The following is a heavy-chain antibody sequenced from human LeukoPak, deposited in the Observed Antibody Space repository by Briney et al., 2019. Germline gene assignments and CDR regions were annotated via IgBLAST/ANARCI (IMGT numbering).Heavy chain of an antibody. CDR2: IYTSGST. Sequence: SQTLSLTCTVSGGSISSGSYYWSWIRQPAGTGLEWIGRIYTSGSTNHNPSLKSRVTISVDTSKNQFSLKLSSVTAADTAVYYCAGRYSSGWYEDVYWGQGTLVTVSS. CDR1: GGSISSGSYY. D-gene: IGHD6-19*01. CDR3: AGRYSSGWYEDVY. J-gene: IGHJ4*02. V-gene: IGHV4-61*02.